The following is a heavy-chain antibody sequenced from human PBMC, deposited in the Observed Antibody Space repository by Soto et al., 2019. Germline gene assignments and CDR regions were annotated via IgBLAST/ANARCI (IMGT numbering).Heavy chain of an antibody. V-gene: IGHV3-53*01. CDR1: GFTVSSNY. CDR3: ARDAFPTVVTPGGVFDI. D-gene: IGHD4-17*01. CDR2: IYSGGST. J-gene: IGHJ3*02. Sequence: PGGSLRLSCAASGFTVSSNYMSWVRQAPGKGLEWVSVIYSGGSTYYADSVKGRFTISRDNSKNTLYLQMNSLRAEDTAVYYCARDAFPTVVTPGGVFDIWRQGTMVTVSS.